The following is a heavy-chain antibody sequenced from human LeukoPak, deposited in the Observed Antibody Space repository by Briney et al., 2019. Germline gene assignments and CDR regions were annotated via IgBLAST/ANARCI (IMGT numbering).Heavy chain of an antibody. J-gene: IGHJ6*02. V-gene: IGHV3-30*04. CDR3: ARGETGVFGYYYYGMDV. Sequence: GGSLRLSCTASGFTFGDYAMSWFRQAPGKGLEWVAVISYDGSNKYYADSVKGRFTISRDNSKNTLYLQMNSLRAEDTAVYYCARGETGVFGYYYYGMDVWGQGTTVTVSS. D-gene: IGHD7-27*01. CDR1: GFTFGDYA. CDR2: ISYDGSNK.